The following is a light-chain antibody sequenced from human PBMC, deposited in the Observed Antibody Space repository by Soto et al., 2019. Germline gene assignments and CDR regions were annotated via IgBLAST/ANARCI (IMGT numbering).Light chain of an antibody. CDR2: TAS. CDR1: QAIRND. Sequence: AIQMTQSPSSLSASVGDRVIITCRASQAIRNDLGWYQQKPGKAPKLLIYTASTLQSGVPSRFSGSGSGADLTLTIRSLQPEDSATYYCQQYNDWPPWTFGQGTKVDIK. V-gene: IGKV1-6*01. CDR3: QQYNDWPPWT. J-gene: IGKJ1*01.